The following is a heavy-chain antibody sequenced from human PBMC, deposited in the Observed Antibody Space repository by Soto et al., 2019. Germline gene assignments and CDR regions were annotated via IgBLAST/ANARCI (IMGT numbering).Heavy chain of an antibody. V-gene: IGHV3-30-3*01. D-gene: IGHD3-10*01. CDR1: GFTFSSYA. Sequence: PGGSLRLSCAASGFTFSSYAMHWVRQAPGKGLEWVAVISYDGSNKYYADSVKGRFTISRDNSKNTLYLQMNSLRAEDTAVYYCARDHGSGNYFDYWGQGTLVTVSS. CDR2: ISYDGSNK. J-gene: IGHJ4*02. CDR3: ARDHGSGNYFDY.